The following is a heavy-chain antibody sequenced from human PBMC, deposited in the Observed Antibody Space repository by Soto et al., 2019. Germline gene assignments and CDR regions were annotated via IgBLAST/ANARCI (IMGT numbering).Heavy chain of an antibody. Sequence: EVQLVESGGGLVQPGGSLRISCAASGFTLISYSMNCVRQAPGTGLEWVSYISSSSTTNYYTDSVKGRFTISRDNAKNSLNLQMNGRGDDYTAVYYCARPSSGWEHWFDPWGQGTLVTVPS. CDR3: ARPSSGWEHWFDP. CDR2: ISSSSTTN. J-gene: IGHJ5*02. D-gene: IGHD6-19*01. CDR1: GFTLISYS. V-gene: IGHV3-48*02.